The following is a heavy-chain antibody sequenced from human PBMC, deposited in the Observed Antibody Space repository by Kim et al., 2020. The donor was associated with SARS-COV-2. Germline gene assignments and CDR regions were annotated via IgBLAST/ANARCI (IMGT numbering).Heavy chain of an antibody. CDR1: GFTFNTYG. V-gene: IGHV3-33*01. CDR2: IWSDGSSK. D-gene: IGHD4-17*01. CDR3: ARPMSTVTPYYFDY. Sequence: GGSLRLSCAASGFTFNTYGMHWVRQAPGKGLEWVAGIWSDGSSKYYLDSVKGRFTISRDNAKSTLYLQMNSLTAEDTAMFYCARPMSTVTPYYFDYWGQGTLVTVSS. J-gene: IGHJ4*02.